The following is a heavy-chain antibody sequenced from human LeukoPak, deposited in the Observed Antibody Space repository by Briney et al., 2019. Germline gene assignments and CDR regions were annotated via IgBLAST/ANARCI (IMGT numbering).Heavy chain of an antibody. CDR1: GFTFSNHG. V-gene: IGHV3-21*06. J-gene: IGHJ4*02. Sequence: GGSLRLSCAASGFTFSNHGMNWVRQAPGKGLEWLSGVSPPGGGTYYADSVKGRFTISRDNSKNSLYLQMNSLRAEDTAVYYCARALIGYYFDYWGQGTLVTVSS. CDR2: VSPPGGGT. CDR3: ARALIGYYFDY. D-gene: IGHD2-8*01.